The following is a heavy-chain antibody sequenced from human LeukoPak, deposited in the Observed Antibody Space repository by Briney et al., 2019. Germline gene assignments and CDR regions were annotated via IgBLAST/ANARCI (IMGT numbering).Heavy chain of an antibody. J-gene: IGHJ3*02. V-gene: IGHV3-20*01. Sequence: GGSLRLSCAASGFTFDDYGMSWVRQAPGKGLEWVSGINWNGGSTGYADSVKGRFTISRDNAKNSLYLQMNSLRAEDTALYHCARSGRGEMATIIPSGAFDIWGQGTMVTVSS. CDR3: ARSGRGEMATIIPSGAFDI. CDR2: INWNGGST. D-gene: IGHD5-24*01. CDR1: GFTFDDYG.